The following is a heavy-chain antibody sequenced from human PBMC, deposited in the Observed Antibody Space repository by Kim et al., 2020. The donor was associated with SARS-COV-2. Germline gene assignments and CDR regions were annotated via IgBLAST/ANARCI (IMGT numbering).Heavy chain of an antibody. CDR3: ARDHNYGDYPHAFDI. J-gene: IGHJ3*02. Sequence: ASVKVSCKASGGTFSSYAISWVRQAPGQGLEWMGGIIPIFGTANYAQKFQGRVTITADKSTSTAYMELSSLRSEDTAVYYCARDHNYGDYPHAFDIWGQGTMVTVSS. CDR2: IIPIFGTA. V-gene: IGHV1-69*06. D-gene: IGHD4-17*01. CDR1: GGTFSSYA.